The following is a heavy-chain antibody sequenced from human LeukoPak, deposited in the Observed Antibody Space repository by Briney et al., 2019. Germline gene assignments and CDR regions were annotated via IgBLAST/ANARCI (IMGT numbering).Heavy chain of an antibody. CDR1: GFSFSNHG. CDR3: AREATWGQWYFDH. Sequence: GTSLRLSSVASGFSFSNHGMHWVRQAPGKGLEWVSVIASDGGAKFYADSVKGRFTLSRDNSKNMFFLQMNFLTVEDTAIYYCAREATWGQWYFDHWGQGTPVTVSS. V-gene: IGHV3-30*03. CDR2: IASDGGAK. J-gene: IGHJ4*02. D-gene: IGHD6-19*01.